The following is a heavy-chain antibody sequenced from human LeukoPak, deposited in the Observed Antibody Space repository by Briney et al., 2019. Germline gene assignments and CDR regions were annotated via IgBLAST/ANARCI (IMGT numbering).Heavy chain of an antibody. CDR3: TRGQEGNYYYFGMDV. CDR1: GFLFSDFA. J-gene: IGHJ6*02. CDR2: IRSKDYGGTT. Sequence: GGPLRLSCTASGFLFSDFAINWFRQAPGQGLEWVGFIRSKDYGGTTEYTASVKGRFTISRDESKSIAYLQMNSLKTEDTAVYYCTRGQEGNYYYFGMDVWGHGTTVTVSS. V-gene: IGHV3-49*01.